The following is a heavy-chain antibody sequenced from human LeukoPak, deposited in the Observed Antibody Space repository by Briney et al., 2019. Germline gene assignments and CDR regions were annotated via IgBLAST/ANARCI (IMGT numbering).Heavy chain of an antibody. D-gene: IGHD1-26*01. V-gene: IGHV4-31*03. CDR3: AREGFGPKIGIDY. CDR2: IYYSGST. Sequence: SQTLSLTCTVSGGSISSGDYYWSWIRQHPGKGLEWIGYIYYSGSTYYNPSLKSRVTISVDTSKNQFSLKLSSVTAADTAVYYCAREGFGPKIGIDYWGQGTLVTVSS. CDR1: GGSISSGDYY. J-gene: IGHJ4*02.